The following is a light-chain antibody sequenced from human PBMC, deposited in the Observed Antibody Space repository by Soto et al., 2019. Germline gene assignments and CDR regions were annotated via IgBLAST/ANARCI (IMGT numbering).Light chain of an antibody. J-gene: IGKJ4*01. CDR1: QSLLHSNGYTY. CDR2: LAS. V-gene: IGKV2-28*01. Sequence: DLVMTQSPLSLPVTPGEPASISCRSSQSLLHSNGYTYLDWYVQKPGQSPQILIYLASNRASGVPDRFSGSGSGTDFTLKISRVEAADVGVYYCMQALHTPLTFGGGTKVEIK. CDR3: MQALHTPLT.